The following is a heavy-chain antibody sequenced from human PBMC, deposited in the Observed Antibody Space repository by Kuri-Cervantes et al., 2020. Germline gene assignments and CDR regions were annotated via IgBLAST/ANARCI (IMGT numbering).Heavy chain of an antibody. D-gene: IGHD3-10*01. V-gene: IGHV1-69*05. CDR2: IIPIFGKP. Sequence: SVKVSCKASGCTYSNYGISWVRQAPGQGPEWLGGIIPIFGKPTYAQKFQGRVSTTTDESTSTAYMELSSLRSEDTAIYYCATSKIRGVIVLGLFDYWGQGTPVTVSS. CDR3: ATSKIRGVIVLGLFDY. J-gene: IGHJ4*02. CDR1: GCTYSNYG.